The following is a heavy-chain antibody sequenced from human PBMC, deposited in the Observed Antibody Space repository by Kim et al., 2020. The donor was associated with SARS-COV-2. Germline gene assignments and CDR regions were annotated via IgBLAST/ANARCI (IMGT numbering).Heavy chain of an antibody. Sequence: SETLSLTCTVSGGSISSSHYYWVWIRPPPGKGLEWIVSIYYSGSSYYNPSLKSRVTISVDTSKNQFSLKLGSVTAADTAVYDCARRRGFGDNGYFDLWGR. CDR2: IYYSGSS. CDR3: ARRRGFGDNGYFDL. CDR1: GGSISSSHYY. J-gene: IGHJ2*01. D-gene: IGHD2-8*01. V-gene: IGHV4-39*01.